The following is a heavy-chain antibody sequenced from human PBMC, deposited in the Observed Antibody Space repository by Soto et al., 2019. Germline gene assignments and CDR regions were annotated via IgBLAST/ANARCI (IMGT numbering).Heavy chain of an antibody. D-gene: IGHD3-10*01. V-gene: IGHV1-2*04. CDR2: INPNSGGT. CDR1: GYTFTGYY. Sequence: KIRGASVKVSCKASGYTFTGYYMHWVRQAPGQGLEWMGWINPNSGGTNYAQKFQGWVTMTRDTSISTAYMELSRMRSDDTAVYYCARALMVRGVPDYYYYMDVWGKGTTVTVSS. CDR3: ARALMVRGVPDYYYYMDV. J-gene: IGHJ6*03.